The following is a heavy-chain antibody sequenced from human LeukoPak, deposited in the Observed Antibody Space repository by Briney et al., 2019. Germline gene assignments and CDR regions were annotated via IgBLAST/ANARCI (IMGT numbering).Heavy chain of an antibody. D-gene: IGHD2-21*02. Sequence: SQTLSLTCTVSGGSISSGDYYWSWIRQPPGKGLEWIGYIYYSGSTNYNPSLKSRVTMSVDTSKNQFSLKLSSVTAADTAVYYCARDKVVTTTFLCAFDIWGQGTMVTVSS. CDR2: IYYSGST. CDR3: ARDKVVTTTFLCAFDI. J-gene: IGHJ3*02. V-gene: IGHV4-30-4*08. CDR1: GGSISSGDYY.